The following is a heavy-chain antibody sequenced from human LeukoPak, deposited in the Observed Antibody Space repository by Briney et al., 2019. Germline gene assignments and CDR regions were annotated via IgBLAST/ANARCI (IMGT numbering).Heavy chain of an antibody. CDR3: ARRDIVKGGFDY. J-gene: IGHJ4*02. V-gene: IGHV4-39*01. D-gene: IGHD3-16*02. Sequence: SDTLSPTFPVFGATAITGRSYWGWIRHPPGKGREWVGSIILSGSTYYEPSIGSRVTISLDTSRNQFSLNLSSVTTADTALYFCARRDIVKGGFDYWGQGTLVTVSS. CDR1: GATAITGRSY. CDR2: IILSGST.